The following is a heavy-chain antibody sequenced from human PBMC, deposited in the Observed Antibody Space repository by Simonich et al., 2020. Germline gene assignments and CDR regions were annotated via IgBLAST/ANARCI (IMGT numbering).Heavy chain of an antibody. V-gene: IGHV4-38-2*01. CDR3: RGYCSNTSCYDY. Sequence: QVQLQESGPGLVKPSETLSLTCAVSGYSISNGYYWGGIRQPPGRGLEWIGSIYHSGSTYYNPSPKRRVTISVDTSKNQFSLKLSSVTAADTAVYYCRGYCSNTSCYDYWGQGTLVTVSS. CDR2: IYHSGST. J-gene: IGHJ4*02. D-gene: IGHD2-2*01. CDR1: GYSISNGYY.